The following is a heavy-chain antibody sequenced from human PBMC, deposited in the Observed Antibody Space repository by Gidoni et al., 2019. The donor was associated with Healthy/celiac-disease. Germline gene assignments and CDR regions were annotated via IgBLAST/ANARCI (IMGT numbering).Heavy chain of an antibody. CDR2: ISGSGGST. J-gene: IGHJ4*02. D-gene: IGHD6-19*01. CDR3: AKDPYSSGWTPRWELMYYFDY. V-gene: IGHV3-23*01. Sequence: EVQLLESGGGLVQPGGSLRLSCAASGSTCSSYAMSWVRQAPGKGLEWVSAISGSGGSTYYADSVKGRFTISRDNSKNTLYLQMNSLRAEDTAVYYCAKDPYSSGWTPRWELMYYFDYWGQGTLVTVSS. CDR1: GSTCSSYA.